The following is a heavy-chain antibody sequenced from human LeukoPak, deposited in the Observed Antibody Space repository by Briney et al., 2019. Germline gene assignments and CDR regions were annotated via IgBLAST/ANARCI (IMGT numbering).Heavy chain of an antibody. CDR3: ALVDTAMAPHEGDAFDI. V-gene: IGHV1-2*02. J-gene: IGHJ3*02. Sequence: ASVKVSCKASGYTFTGYYMHWVRQAPGQGLEWMGWINPNSGGTNYAQKFQGRVTMTRDTSISTAYMELSRLRPDDTAVYYCALVDTAMAPHEGDAFDIWGQGTMVTVSS. D-gene: IGHD5-18*01. CDR2: INPNSGGT. CDR1: GYTFTGYY.